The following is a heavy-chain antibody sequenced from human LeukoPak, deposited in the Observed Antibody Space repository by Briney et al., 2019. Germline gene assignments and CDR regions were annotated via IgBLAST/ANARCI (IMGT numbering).Heavy chain of an antibody. CDR1: GFTFSSYA. V-gene: IGHV3-23*01. CDR3: ARDRPFDWFYAFDI. D-gene: IGHD3-9*01. CDR2: ISGSGGST. Sequence: GGSLRLSCAASGFTFSSYAMSWVRQAPGKGLEWVSAISGSGGSTYYADSVKGRFTISRDNAKNSLYLQMNSLRAEDTAVYYCARDRPFDWFYAFDIWGQGTMATVSS. J-gene: IGHJ3*02.